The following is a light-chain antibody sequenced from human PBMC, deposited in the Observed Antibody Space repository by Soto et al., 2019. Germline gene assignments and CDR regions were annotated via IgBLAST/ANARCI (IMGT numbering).Light chain of an antibody. J-gene: IGKJ2*01. CDR3: QQGHNWPLT. CDR2: GAS. V-gene: IGKV3-15*01. CDR1: QSITSE. Sequence: EIVMTQYPATLSVSPGERATLSCRASQSITSELAWYQQKPGQPPRLLIYGASTRATGVPARFSGSGSGSEFTLTISGLQSEDFAVYYCQQGHNWPLTFGQGTRLEI.